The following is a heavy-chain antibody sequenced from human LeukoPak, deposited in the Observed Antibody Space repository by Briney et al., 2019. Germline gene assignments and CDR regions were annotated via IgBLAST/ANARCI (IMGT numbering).Heavy chain of an antibody. CDR2: ISGSSNTI. D-gene: IGHD3-10*01. Sequence: GGSLRLSCAASGFTLSSYNMNWVRQAPGKGLEWVSHISGSSNTIYHADSVKGRFTISRDNTKNSLYLHMNGLRAEDTAVYFCARDGRGEFDYWGQGTLVTVSS. CDR1: GFTLSSYN. V-gene: IGHV3-48*01. J-gene: IGHJ4*02. CDR3: ARDGRGEFDY.